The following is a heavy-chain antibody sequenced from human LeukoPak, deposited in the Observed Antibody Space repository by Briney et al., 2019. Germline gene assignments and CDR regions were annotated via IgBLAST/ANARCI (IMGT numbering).Heavy chain of an antibody. J-gene: IGHJ4*02. Sequence: GGSLRLSCAASASGVAFTSHSMNWVRQAPGKGLEWISYTHSSGDYIFYADSVKGRFTVSRDNARNSLYLQMNSLRAEDTAIYYCAREYNSRATFDYWGQGTLVTVSS. V-gene: IGHV3-21*05. CDR1: ASGVAFTSHS. CDR3: AREYNSRATFDY. CDR2: THSSGDYI. D-gene: IGHD1-20*01.